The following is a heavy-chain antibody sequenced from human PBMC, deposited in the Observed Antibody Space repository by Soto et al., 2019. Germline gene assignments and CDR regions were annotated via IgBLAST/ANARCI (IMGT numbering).Heavy chain of an antibody. V-gene: IGHV1-24*01. CDR2: FDPEDGET. CDR1: GYTLTELS. J-gene: IGHJ6*02. CDR3: AGGITMVRGVIIKGYYSYGMDV. D-gene: IGHD3-10*01. Sequence: ASVKVSCKVSGYTLTELSMHWVRQAPGKGLEWMGGFDPEDGETIYAQKFQGRVTMTEDTSTDTAYMELSSLRSEDTAVYYCAGGITMVRGVIIKGYYSYGMDVWGQGTTVTVSS.